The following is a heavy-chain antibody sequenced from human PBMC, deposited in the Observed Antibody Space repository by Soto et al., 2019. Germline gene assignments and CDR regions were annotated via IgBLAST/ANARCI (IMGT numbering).Heavy chain of an antibody. V-gene: IGHV3-23*05. CDR2: IDGPTTNT. D-gene: IGHD6-19*01. J-gene: IGHJ4*02. CDR1: GFTFAHYA. Sequence: SGGSLRLSCAASGFTFAHYAMSWARQAPGRGLEWVSTIDGPTTNTHYIDSVKGRFFISRDNAINTVYLQMNGLRAEDTAGYYCVAWLSANFDYWGRGTLVTVSS. CDR3: VAWLSANFDY.